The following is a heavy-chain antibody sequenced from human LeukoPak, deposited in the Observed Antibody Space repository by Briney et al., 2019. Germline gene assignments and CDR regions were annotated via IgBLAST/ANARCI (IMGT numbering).Heavy chain of an antibody. Sequence: SETLSLTCSVSGVSISSSYWSWIRQPPGKRLEWIGFIHQNGNTNYNPSLKSRVTMSVDTSKNQFSLHMRSVTAADTAVYYCARGYYDGSGYSNAFDIWGQGTMVAV. CDR1: GVSISSSY. V-gene: IGHV4-59*01. CDR2: IHQNGNT. CDR3: ARGYYDGSGYSNAFDI. J-gene: IGHJ3*02. D-gene: IGHD3-22*01.